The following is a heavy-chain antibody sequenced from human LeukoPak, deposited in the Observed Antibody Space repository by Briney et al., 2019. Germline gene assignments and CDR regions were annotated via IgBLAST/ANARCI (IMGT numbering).Heavy chain of an antibody. V-gene: IGHV3-23*01. CDR1: GFTFSNYA. CDR3: AKRLSFGVAIGDFDY. Sequence: GGSLRLSCAASGFTFSNYAMSWVRQAPGKGLEWVSAISGSGDSTYYADSVKGRCTISRDSAMETLYLQMNSLRAEDTATYFCAKRLSFGVAIGDFDYWGQGTLVTVSS. CDR2: ISGSGDST. D-gene: IGHD3-3*01. J-gene: IGHJ4*02.